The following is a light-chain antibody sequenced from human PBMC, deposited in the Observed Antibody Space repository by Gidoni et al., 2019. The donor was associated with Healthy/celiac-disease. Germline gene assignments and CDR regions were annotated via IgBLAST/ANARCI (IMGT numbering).Light chain of an antibody. CDR2: KAS. CDR1: QSISSW. Sequence: DIQMTQSPSTLSASVGDRVTITCRASQSISSWLAWYQQKSGKAPKLLIYKASSLESGVPSRFSGSGSGTEFTLTISSLQPDDFATYYCQQYNSHWTFXQXTKVEIK. CDR3: QQYNSHWT. J-gene: IGKJ1*01. V-gene: IGKV1-5*03.